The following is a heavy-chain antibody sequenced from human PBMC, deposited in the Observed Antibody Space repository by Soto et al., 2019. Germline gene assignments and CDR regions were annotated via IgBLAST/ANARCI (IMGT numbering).Heavy chain of an antibody. V-gene: IGHV4-59*01. D-gene: IGHD5-12*01. CDR1: GGSISNYY. CDR2: VYYSGST. J-gene: IGHJ3*02. Sequence: QVQLQESGPGLVRPSETLSLTCSVSGGSISNYYWNWIRQPPGKGLEWIGYVYYSGSTHFHPSLKSRVTMSFDTSKNHFSLNLSSVTAADAAIYYCARAVNSGYPDTFDIWGQGTRVTVAS. CDR3: ARAVNSGYPDTFDI.